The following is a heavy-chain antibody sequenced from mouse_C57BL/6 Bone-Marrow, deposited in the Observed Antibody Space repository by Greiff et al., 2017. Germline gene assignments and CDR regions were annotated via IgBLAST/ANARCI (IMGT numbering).Heavy chain of an antibody. V-gene: IGHV14-4*01. D-gene: IGHD1-1*01. J-gene: IGHJ1*03. CDR2: IDPENGDT. Sequence: VQLQQSGAELVRPGASVKLSCTASGFNIKDDYMHWVKQRPEQGLEWIGWIDPENGDTAYASKFQGKATITADTSSNTAYLQLSSLTSEDTAVYYCTTATVVSYWYFAVCGTGTTVTVSS. CDR3: TTATVVSYWYFAV. CDR1: GFNIKDDY.